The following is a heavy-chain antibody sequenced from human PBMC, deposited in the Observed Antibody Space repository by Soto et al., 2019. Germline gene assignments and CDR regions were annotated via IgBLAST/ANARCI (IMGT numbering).Heavy chain of an antibody. V-gene: IGHV1-3*01. CDR1: GYTFANYA. CDR3: ATHILTGYYYYFYMDV. CDR2: INAGNGNI. J-gene: IGHJ6*03. D-gene: IGHD3-9*01. Sequence: QVQLVQSGAEVKKPGASVKVCCKASGYTFANYAIQWVRQAPGQRLEWMGWINAGNGNIEYSQRFQGRVTITRDTSATTVYMELSSLRSEDTAVYYCATHILTGYYYYFYMDVWGKGTTVTVSS.